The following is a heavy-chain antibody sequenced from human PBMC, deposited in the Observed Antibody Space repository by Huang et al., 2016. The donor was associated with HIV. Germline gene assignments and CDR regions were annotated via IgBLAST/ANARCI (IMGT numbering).Heavy chain of an antibody. J-gene: IGHJ6*02. CDR1: TFTFGADW. CDR3: ATKTAAMDI. V-gene: IGHV3-7*01. CDR2: IKQDESEK. D-gene: IGHD1-7*01. Sequence: VESGGRLVQPGGSIRLSCVGSTFTFGADWMSWVRQCPGKGLEWVANIKQDESEKYYVESVKGRFNISRDNAKKVLFLEMNNVRVEDTATYYCATKTAAMDIWGQGTTVTVS.